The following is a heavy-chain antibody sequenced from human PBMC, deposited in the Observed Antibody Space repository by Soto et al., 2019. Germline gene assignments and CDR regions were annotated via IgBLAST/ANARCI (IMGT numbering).Heavy chain of an antibody. D-gene: IGHD3-10*01. CDR2: ISYDGSNK. Sequence: RLSCAASGFTFSSYAMHWVRQAPGKGLEWVAVISYDGSNKYYADSVKGRFTISRDNSKNTLYLQMNSLRAEDTAVYYCAREGITMVRGVIGSYYYGMDVWGQGTTVTVSS. V-gene: IGHV3-30-3*01. CDR1: GFTFSSYA. CDR3: AREGITMVRGVIGSYYYGMDV. J-gene: IGHJ6*02.